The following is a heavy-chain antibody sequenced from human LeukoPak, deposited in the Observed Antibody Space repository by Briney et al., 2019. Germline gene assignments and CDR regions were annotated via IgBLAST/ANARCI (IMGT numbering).Heavy chain of an antibody. CDR2: ISAYNGNT. V-gene: IGHV1-18*01. D-gene: IGHD5-18*01. CDR1: GYTFTSYG. J-gene: IGHJ6*03. Sequence: ASVKVSCKASGYTFTSYGISWVRQAPGQGLEWMGWISAYNGNTNYAQKLQGRVTMTTDTSTSTAYMELRSLRSDDTAVYYCARVKDTEITKFSHRRYYYYYYMDVWGTGTTVTVSS. CDR3: ARVKDTEITKFSHRRYYYYYYMDV.